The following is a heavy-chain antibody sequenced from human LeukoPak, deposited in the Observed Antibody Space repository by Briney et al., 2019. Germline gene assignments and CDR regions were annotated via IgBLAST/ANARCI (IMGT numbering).Heavy chain of an antibody. V-gene: IGHV4-31*03. CDR3: ARAGGYSSSWYEYAFDV. CDR1: GGSIRSGGSY. J-gene: IGHJ3*01. Sequence: SETLSLTCTVSGGSIRSGGSYWAWIRQQPGKGLEWIGYIYYSGNTYYDPFLKSRLTISIDTSKNHFSQKLSSVSAADTAVYFCARAGGYSSSWYEYAFDVWGQGTKVTVSS. D-gene: IGHD6-13*01. CDR2: IYYSGNT.